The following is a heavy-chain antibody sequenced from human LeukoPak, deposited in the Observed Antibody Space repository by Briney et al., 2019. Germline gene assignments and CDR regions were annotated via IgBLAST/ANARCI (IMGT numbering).Heavy chain of an antibody. CDR2: MNPNSGNT. D-gene: IGHD6-6*01. CDR1: GGTFSSYA. Sequence: EASVKVSCKASGGTFSSYAINWVRQATGQGLEWMGWMNPNSGNTGYAQKFQGRVTITRNTSISTAYMELSSLRSEDTAVYYCARGRAAPSYYYYYYMDVWGKGTTVTVSS. J-gene: IGHJ6*03. CDR3: ARGRAAPSYYYYYYMDV. V-gene: IGHV1-8*03.